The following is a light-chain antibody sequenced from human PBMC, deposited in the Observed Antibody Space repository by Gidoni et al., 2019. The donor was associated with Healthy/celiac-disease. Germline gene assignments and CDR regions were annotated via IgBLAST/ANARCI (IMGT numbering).Light chain of an antibody. V-gene: IGKV3-20*01. CDR1: QSVSSSY. J-gene: IGKJ1*01. CDR3: QQYGSSPLT. CDR2: GAS. Sequence: EIVLTQSPGTLSVSPGERATLACRDSQSVSSSYLAWYQQKPGQAPRLLIYGASSRATGIPDRFSGSGSGTDFTLTISRLEPEDFAVYYCQQYGSSPLTFGQGTKVEIK.